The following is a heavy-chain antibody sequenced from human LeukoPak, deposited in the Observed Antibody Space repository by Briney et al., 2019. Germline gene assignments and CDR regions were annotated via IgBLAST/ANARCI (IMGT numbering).Heavy chain of an antibody. Sequence: GASVKVSCKASGGTFSNYVINWVRQAPGQGLEWMGGIIPIFGTANYAQKFQGRVTITADESTKTAFMDLSSLRPDDTAVYYCAISNPTIYDYWGQGTLVTVSS. CDR3: AISNPTIYDY. V-gene: IGHV1-69*13. J-gene: IGHJ4*02. CDR1: GGTFSNYV. D-gene: IGHD3-3*01. CDR2: IIPIFGTA.